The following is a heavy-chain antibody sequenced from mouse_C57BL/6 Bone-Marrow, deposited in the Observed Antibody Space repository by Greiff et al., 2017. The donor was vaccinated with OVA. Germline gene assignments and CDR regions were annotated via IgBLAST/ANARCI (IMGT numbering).Heavy chain of an antibody. D-gene: IGHD1-1*01. CDR2: SRNKANDYTT. CDR3: ARAPYYGSSYWYFDV. CDR1: GFTFSDFY. Sequence: EVKLVESGGGLVQSGRSLRLSCATSGFTFSDFYMEWVRQAPGKGLEWIAASRNKANDYTTEYSAPVKGRFIVSRDTSQSILYLQMNALRAEDTAIYYCARAPYYGSSYWYFDVWGTGTTVTVSS. V-gene: IGHV7-1*01. J-gene: IGHJ1*03.